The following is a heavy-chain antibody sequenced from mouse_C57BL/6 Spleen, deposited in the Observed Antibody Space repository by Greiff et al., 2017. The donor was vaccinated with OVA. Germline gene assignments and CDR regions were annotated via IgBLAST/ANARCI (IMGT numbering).Heavy chain of an antibody. J-gene: IGHJ2*01. D-gene: IGHD1-1*01. V-gene: IGHV1-15*01. CDR2: IDPETGGT. CDR1: GYTFTDYE. CDR3: TRSGAVVAPDD. Sequence: VQLQHSGAELVRPGASVTLSCKASGYTFTDYEMHWVKQTPVHGLEWIGAIDPETGGTAYNQKFKGKAILTADKSSSTAYMELRSLTSEDSAVYYCTRSGAVVAPDDWGQGTTLTVSS.